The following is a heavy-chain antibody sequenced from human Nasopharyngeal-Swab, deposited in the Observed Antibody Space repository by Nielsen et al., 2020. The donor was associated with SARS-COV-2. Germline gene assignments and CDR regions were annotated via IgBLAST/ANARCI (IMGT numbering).Heavy chain of an antibody. CDR3: ARGQDAYYYMDV. J-gene: IGHJ6*03. CDR2: INDRGSG. CDR1: GGTLNGFH. Sequence: SETLSLTCVVLGGTLNGFHGKWIRQTPGKGLEWIGEINDRGSGNYNPSLRSRVTISAGTSNIQFSLKLNSVTAADTAVYYCARGQDAYYYMDVWGEGTTVTVSS. V-gene: IGHV4-34*01. D-gene: IGHD2-15*01.